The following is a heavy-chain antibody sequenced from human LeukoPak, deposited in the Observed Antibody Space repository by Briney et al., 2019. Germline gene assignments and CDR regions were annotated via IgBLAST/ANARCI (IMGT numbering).Heavy chain of an antibody. CDR1: GFTFSTYS. Sequence: GGSLRLSCAASGFTFSTYSMNWVRQAPGKGLEWVSSISSGSSYIDYADSAKGRFTISRADAKNSLYLQMNSLRAEDTAVYYCAKARTMVRGAEFDPWGQGTLVTVSS. D-gene: IGHD3-10*01. CDR2: ISSGSSYI. CDR3: AKARTMVRGAEFDP. J-gene: IGHJ5*02. V-gene: IGHV3-21*01.